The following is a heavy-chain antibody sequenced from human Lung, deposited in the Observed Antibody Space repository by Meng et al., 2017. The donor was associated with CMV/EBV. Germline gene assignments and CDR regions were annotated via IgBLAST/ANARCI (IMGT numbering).Heavy chain of an antibody. CDR3: ARERRGRYYYGSGGYYNPSSYCDY. D-gene: IGHD3-10*01. CDR1: GGSFSGYY. CDR2: INHSGST. Sequence: GSLRLXCAVYGGSFSGYYWSWIRQAPGKGLEWIGEINHSGSTNYNPSLKSRVTISVDTSKNQFSLKLSSVTAADRAVYYCARERRGRYYYGSGGYYNPSSYCDYWGKG. V-gene: IGHV4-34*01. J-gene: IGHJ4*02.